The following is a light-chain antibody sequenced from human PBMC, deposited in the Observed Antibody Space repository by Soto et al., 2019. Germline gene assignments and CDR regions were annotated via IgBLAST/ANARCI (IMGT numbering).Light chain of an antibody. J-gene: IGKJ5*01. V-gene: IGKV3-11*01. CDR1: QSVSSY. Sequence: EIVLTQSPATLSLSPGERATLSCRASQSVSSYLAWYQQKPGQATRLIIYDASNRATGIPARFSGSGSGTDFTLTISSLEPEDFAAYYCQQRSNWPPITFGQGTRLEIK. CDR2: DAS. CDR3: QQRSNWPPIT.